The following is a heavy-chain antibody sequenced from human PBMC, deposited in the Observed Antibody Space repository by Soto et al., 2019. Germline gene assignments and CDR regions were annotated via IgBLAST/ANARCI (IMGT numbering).Heavy chain of an antibody. V-gene: IGHV5-51*01. Sequence: GESLKISCNGSGYIFTSYWIGWVRQMPGKGLEWMGIIYPGDSDTRYSPSFQGQVTISADKSISTAYLQWSSLKASDTAMYYCARGDYGGNSDHAFDIWGQGTMVTVSS. CDR3: ARGDYGGNSDHAFDI. D-gene: IGHD4-17*01. J-gene: IGHJ3*02. CDR2: IYPGDSDT. CDR1: GYIFTSYW.